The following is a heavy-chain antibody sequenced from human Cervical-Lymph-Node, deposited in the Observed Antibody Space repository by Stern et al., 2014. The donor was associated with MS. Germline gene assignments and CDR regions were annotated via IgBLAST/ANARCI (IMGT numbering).Heavy chain of an antibody. Sequence: QVQLVQSGAEVKKPGASVKVSSKASGYTFTSYAMHWVRQAPGQRLEWMGWITAGNGNTKYSQTFQGRVTITRDTSASTAYMELSSMRSEDTAVYYCARGPLRYFDWLPMYGMDVWGQGTTVTVSS. D-gene: IGHD3-9*01. J-gene: IGHJ6*02. V-gene: IGHV1-3*01. CDR2: ITAGNGNT. CDR1: GYTFTSYA. CDR3: ARGPLRYFDWLPMYGMDV.